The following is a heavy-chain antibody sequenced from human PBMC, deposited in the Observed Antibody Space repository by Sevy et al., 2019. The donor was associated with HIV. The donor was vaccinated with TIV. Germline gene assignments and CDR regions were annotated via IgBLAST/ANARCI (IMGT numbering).Heavy chain of an antibody. Sequence: GGSLRLSCAASGFTFSSYGMSWVRQAPGKGLEWVSAISRSGGRTYYADSVKGRFTISRDNSKNTLYLQMKSLRAEDTAVHYCAKEGLRPYDSSSYYAGPDAFHIWGQGTMVTVSS. J-gene: IGHJ3*02. D-gene: IGHD3-22*01. CDR2: ISRSGGRT. CDR3: AKEGLRPYDSSSYYAGPDAFHI. V-gene: IGHV3-23*01. CDR1: GFTFSSYG.